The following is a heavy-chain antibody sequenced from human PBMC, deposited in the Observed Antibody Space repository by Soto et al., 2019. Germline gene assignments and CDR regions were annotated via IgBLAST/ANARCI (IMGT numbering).Heavy chain of an antibody. J-gene: IGHJ4*02. D-gene: IGHD5-18*01. CDR2: ISGSGGST. Sequence: GGSLRLSCAASGFTFSSYAMSWVRQAPGKGLEWVSAISGSGGSTYYADSVKGRFTISRDNSKNTLYLQMNSLRAEDTAVYYCAVGKGSSYCCAHPLDSWGKETLFTLSS. CDR1: GFTFSSYA. CDR3: AVGKGSSYCCAHPLDS. V-gene: IGHV3-23*01.